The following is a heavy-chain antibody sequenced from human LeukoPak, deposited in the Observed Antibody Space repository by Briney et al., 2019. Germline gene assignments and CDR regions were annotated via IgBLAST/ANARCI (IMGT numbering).Heavy chain of an antibody. V-gene: IGHV1-69*05. D-gene: IGHD3-22*01. CDR2: IIPIFGTA. Sequence: SVKVSCKASGGTFSSYAISWERQAPGQGLEWMGGIIPIFGTANYAQKFQGRVTITTDESTGTAYMELSSLRSEDTAVYYCARVVGAYYYDSSGYPPLDPWGQGTLVTVSS. J-gene: IGHJ5*02. CDR3: ARVVGAYYYDSSGYPPLDP. CDR1: GGTFSSYA.